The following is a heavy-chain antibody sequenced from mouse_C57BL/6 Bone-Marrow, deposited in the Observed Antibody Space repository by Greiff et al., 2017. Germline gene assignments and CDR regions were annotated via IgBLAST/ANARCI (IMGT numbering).Heavy chain of an antibody. Sequence: VQLQQPGAELVKPGASVKVSCKASGYTFTSYWMHWVKQRPGQGLEWIGRIHPSDSDTNYNQKFKGKATLTGDKSSSTAYMQLSSLTSEDSAVYYWAICYYGSSYSAWFAYWGQGTLVTVPA. CDR2: IHPSDSDT. D-gene: IGHD1-1*01. CDR3: AICYYGSSYSAWFAY. J-gene: IGHJ3*01. V-gene: IGHV1-74*01. CDR1: GYTFTSYW.